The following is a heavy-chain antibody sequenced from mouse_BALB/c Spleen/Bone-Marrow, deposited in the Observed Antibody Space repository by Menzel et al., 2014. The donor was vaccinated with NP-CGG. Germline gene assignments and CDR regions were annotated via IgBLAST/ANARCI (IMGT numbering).Heavy chain of an antibody. J-gene: IGHJ3*01. CDR2: ISSGGSYT. Sequence: EVKLVESGGGLVKPGGSLKLSCAASGFTFSNYAMSWVRQTPEKRLEWVATISSGGSYTYCPDSVKGRITISRDNAKNTLYLQMSSLRSEDTAMCYCARNDGYFDWGQGTLVTVSA. V-gene: IGHV5-9-3*01. D-gene: IGHD2-3*01. CDR1: GFTFSNYA. CDR3: ARNDGYFD.